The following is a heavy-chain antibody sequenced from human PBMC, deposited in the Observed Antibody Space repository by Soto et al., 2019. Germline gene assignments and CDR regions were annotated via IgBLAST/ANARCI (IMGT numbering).Heavy chain of an antibody. Sequence: GGSLRFSCAASGFTFTSYSIHWVRQAPGKGLEWVAVISSSGSNKYFADSVKGRFTLSRDTSKNTVYLQMNSLRAEDTAVYYCARDPNDYVWALDYWGQGTLVTVSS. CDR2: ISSSGSNK. CDR1: GFTFTSYS. V-gene: IGHV3-30-3*01. CDR3: ARDPNDYVWALDY. J-gene: IGHJ4*02. D-gene: IGHD3-16*01.